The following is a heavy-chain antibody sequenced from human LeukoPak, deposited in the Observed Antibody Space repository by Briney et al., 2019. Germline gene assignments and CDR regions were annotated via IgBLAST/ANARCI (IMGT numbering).Heavy chain of an antibody. CDR1: GGSFSGYY. D-gene: IGHD3-16*02. J-gene: IGHJ5*02. V-gene: IGHV4-34*01. Sequence: PSETLSLTCAVYGGSFSGYYWSWIRQPPGKGLEWIGEINHSGSTNYNPSLKSRVTISVDTSKNQFSLKLSSVTAADTAVYYCAGGYVWGSYRHPRFDPRGQGTLVTVSS. CDR3: AGGYVWGSYRHPRFDP. CDR2: INHSGST.